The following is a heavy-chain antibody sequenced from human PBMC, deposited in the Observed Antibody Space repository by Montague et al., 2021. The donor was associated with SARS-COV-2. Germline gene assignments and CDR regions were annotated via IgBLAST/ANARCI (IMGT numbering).Heavy chain of an antibody. CDR3: ARGIFTIPSIPAHYYMDV. Sequence: SETLSLTCTVSGGSISSYYWSWIRQPPGKGLEWIGHIYYSGSTNYNPSLKSRVTISVDTSKNQFSLKLSSVTAADTAVYYCARGIFTIPSIPAHYYMDVWGKGTTVTVSS. V-gene: IGHV4-59*01. CDR2: IYYSGST. CDR1: GGSISSYY. J-gene: IGHJ6*03. D-gene: IGHD3-3*01.